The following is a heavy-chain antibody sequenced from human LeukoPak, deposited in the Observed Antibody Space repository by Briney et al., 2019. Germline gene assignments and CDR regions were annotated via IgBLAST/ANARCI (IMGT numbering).Heavy chain of an antibody. CDR1: GYTFTSYG. D-gene: IGHD3-22*01. CDR2: ISAYNGNT. V-gene: IGHV1-18*01. Sequence: ASVKVSCKASGYTFTSYGISWVRQAPGQGLEWMGWISAYNGNTNYAQKLQGRVTMTTDTSTSTAYMELRNLRSDDTAVYYCARPNYYDSSGYYYEAFDIWGQGTMVTVSS. J-gene: IGHJ3*02. CDR3: ARPNYYDSSGYYYEAFDI.